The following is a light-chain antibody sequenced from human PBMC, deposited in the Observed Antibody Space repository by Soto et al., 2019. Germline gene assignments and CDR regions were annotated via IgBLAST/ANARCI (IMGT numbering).Light chain of an antibody. V-gene: IGKV3-15*01. CDR2: GAS. Sequence: EILMTQSPATLSVSPRERATLSCRASQSVNSNLAWYQQRPGQAPRLLIYGASSRATGIPARFSGSGSGTDFTLTISSLQSEDFAVYYCQQYNNWPPLYTFGQGTKLEIK. CDR1: QSVNSN. CDR3: QQYNNWPPLYT. J-gene: IGKJ2*01.